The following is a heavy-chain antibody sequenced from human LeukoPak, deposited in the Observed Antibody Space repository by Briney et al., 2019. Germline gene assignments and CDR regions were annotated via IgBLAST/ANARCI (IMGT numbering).Heavy chain of an antibody. CDR1: GFTFSSYD. V-gene: IGHV3-13*05. CDR2: IGTAGDP. J-gene: IGHJ6*04. D-gene: IGHD6-13*01. Sequence: GGSLRLSCAASGFTFSSYDMHWVRQATGKGLEWVSAIGTAGDPYYPGSVKGRFTISRENAKSSLYLQMNSLRAGGTAVYYCARSGSSSSFGYYGMDVWGKGATVTVSS. CDR3: ARSGSSSSFGYYGMDV.